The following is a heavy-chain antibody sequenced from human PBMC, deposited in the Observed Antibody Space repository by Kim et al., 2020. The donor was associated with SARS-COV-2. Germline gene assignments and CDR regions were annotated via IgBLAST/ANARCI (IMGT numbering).Heavy chain of an antibody. Sequence: QGRVTITADKSTSTAYMELSSLRSEDTAVYYCARGKGYCSGGSCYSRFDPWGQGTLVTVSS. V-gene: IGHV1-69*04. CDR3: ARGKGYCSGGSCYSRFDP. J-gene: IGHJ5*02. D-gene: IGHD2-15*01.